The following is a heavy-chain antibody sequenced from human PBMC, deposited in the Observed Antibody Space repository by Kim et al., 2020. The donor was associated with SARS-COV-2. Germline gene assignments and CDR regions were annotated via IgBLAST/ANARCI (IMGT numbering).Heavy chain of an antibody. D-gene: IGHD2-21*02. Sequence: RKFQGRVTITRDTSASTAYMELSSLRSEDTAVYYCARVVVVTAITDAFDIWGQGTMVTVSS. J-gene: IGHJ3*02. V-gene: IGHV1-3*01. CDR3: ARVVVVTAITDAFDI.